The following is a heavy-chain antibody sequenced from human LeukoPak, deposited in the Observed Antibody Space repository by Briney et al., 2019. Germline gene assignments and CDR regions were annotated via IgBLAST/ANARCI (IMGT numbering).Heavy chain of an antibody. V-gene: IGHV1-2*02. D-gene: IGHD3-22*01. CDR2: INPNSCGT. CDR3: ARLHYYDSSGYLAGGFDY. J-gene: IGHJ4*02. Sequence: GASVKVSCKASGYTFPSYYMQWVRQAPGQGLEWMGWINPNSCGTNYAQKFQGRVNMTRDTSISTAYMELSRLRSDDTAVYYCARLHYYDSSGYLAGGFDYWGQGTLVTVSS. CDR1: GYTFPSYY.